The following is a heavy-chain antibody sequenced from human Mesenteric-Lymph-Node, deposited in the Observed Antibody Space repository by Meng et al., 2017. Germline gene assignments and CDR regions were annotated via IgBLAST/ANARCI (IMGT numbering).Heavy chain of an antibody. CDR1: GFTFSSYS. CDR2: ISNSGSYI. CDR3: AREWAMPDV. V-gene: IGHV3-21*01. D-gene: IGHD2-2*01. Sequence: GESLKISCAASGFTFSSYSLNWVRQAPGKGLEWVSSISNSGSYIYYADSVKGRFTISRGNAKNSLYLQMNSLRAEDTAVYYCAREWAMPDVWGQGTTVTVSS. J-gene: IGHJ6*02.